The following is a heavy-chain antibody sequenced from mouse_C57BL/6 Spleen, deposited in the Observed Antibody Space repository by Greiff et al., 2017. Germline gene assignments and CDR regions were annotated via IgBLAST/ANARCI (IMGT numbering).Heavy chain of an antibody. CDR2: ISYDGSN. Sequence: EVQLVESGPGLVKPSQSLSLTCSVTGYSTTSGYYWNWIRQFPGNKLEWMGYISYDGSNNYNPSLKNRISITRDTSKNQFFLKLNSVTTEDTATYYCARGTTVDYWGQGTTLTVSS. J-gene: IGHJ2*01. CDR3: ARGTTVDY. V-gene: IGHV3-6*01. CDR1: GYSTTSGYY. D-gene: IGHD1-1*01.